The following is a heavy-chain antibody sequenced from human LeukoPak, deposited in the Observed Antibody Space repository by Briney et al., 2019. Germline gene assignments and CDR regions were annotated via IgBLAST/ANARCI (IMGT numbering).Heavy chain of an antibody. CDR2: INPNSGGT. Sequence: ASVKVSCKASGYTFTGYYMHWVRQAPGQGLEWMGWINPNSGGTNYAQKFQGRVTMTRDTSISTAYMELSRLRSDDTAVYYCARDRGYGENWFDPWGQGTLVTVSS. V-gene: IGHV1-2*02. CDR3: ARDRGYGENWFDP. D-gene: IGHD4-17*01. J-gene: IGHJ5*02. CDR1: GYTFTGYY.